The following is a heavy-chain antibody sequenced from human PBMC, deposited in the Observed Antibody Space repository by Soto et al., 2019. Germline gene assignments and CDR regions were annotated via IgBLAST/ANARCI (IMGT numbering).Heavy chain of an antibody. CDR3: ARGLDQPPVGLYFDT. V-gene: IGHV1-69*06. CDR1: GGTFNSYL. Sequence: QVQLVQSGAEVKNPGSSVKVSCKTSGGTFNSYLIDWVRQAPGQGLEWMGGIIPAFGTAKYAQKFQGRDTITADKSTTTAYMELRTLTSEDTAVYYCARGLDQPPVGLYFDTWAQGALVTVSS. CDR2: IIPAFGTA. J-gene: IGHJ4*02. D-gene: IGHD2-2*01.